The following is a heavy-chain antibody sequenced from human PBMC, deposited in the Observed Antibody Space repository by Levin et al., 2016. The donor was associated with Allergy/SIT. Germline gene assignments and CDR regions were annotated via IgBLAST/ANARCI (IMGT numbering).Heavy chain of an antibody. CDR3: ARQGFWSGFDS. CDR2: MYYRGRP. D-gene: IGHD3-3*01. V-gene: IGHV4-39*01. J-gene: IGHJ4*02. Sequence: WIRQPPGKGLEWIGSMYYRGRPNYNPSLKSRVTISVDTSKNEFSLKLTSVTVADTAVYYCARQGFWSGFDSWGQGTLVTVSS.